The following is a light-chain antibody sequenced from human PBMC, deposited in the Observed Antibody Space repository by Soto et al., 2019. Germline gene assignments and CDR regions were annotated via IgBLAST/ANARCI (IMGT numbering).Light chain of an antibody. V-gene: IGKV3D-20*02. CDR1: QSVRSNY. CDR2: GAS. J-gene: IGKJ1*01. Sequence: ESFLTQSPGTVSLSPGEIATLSCRSSQSVRSNYLAWYQQKPGQAPRLLIYGASTRATGIPARFSGSGSGTDFTLTISSLEPEDFAVYYCQQRSNWPLWTFGQGTKV. CDR3: QQRSNWPLWT.